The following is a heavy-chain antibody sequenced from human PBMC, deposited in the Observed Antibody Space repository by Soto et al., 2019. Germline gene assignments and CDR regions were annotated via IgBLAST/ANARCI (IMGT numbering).Heavy chain of an antibody. J-gene: IGHJ5*02. CDR2: IDPSDSYT. Sequence: GESLKISCKGSGYSFTSYWISWVRQMPGKGLEWMGRIDPSDSYTNYSPSFHGHVTISADKSISTAYLQWSSLKASDTAMYYCARHYLQRSVVVAADIPNWFYHGRQGTRVIVS. CDR3: ARHYLQRSVVVAADIPNWFYH. V-gene: IGHV5-10-1*01. D-gene: IGHD2-15*01. CDR1: GYSFTSYW.